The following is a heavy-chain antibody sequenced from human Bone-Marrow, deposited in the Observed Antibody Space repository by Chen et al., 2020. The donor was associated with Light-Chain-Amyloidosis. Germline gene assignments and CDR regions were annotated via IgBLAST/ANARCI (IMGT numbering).Heavy chain of an antibody. CDR1: GFTFSSYA. J-gene: IGHJ4*02. Sequence: DVRLVESGGGLVQPGGSLRLSVAASGFTFSSYAMNWVRQAPGKGLEWVSGIVGSGVNTYYADSVKGRVTISRDNSKNTLSLHMNSLRAEDTAVYYCTKDGITVAGTRFFDYWGQGALVTVSS. V-gene: IGHV3-23*04. CDR2: IVGSGVNT. CDR3: TKDGITVAGTRFFDY. D-gene: IGHD6-19*01.